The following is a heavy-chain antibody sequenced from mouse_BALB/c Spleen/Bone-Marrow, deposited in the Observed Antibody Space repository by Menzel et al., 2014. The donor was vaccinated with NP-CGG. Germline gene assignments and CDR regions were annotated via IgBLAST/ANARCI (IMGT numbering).Heavy chain of an antibody. V-gene: IGHV1-5*01. D-gene: IGHD2-1*01. Sequence: DVKLQESGTVLARPGASVKMSCKASGHSFTSYWMHWVKQRPGQGLEWIGAIYPGNSDTSYNQKFKGKAKLTAVTSATTAYMELSSLTNEDSADYFCTRKVYYGNPLDYWGQGTTLTVSS. J-gene: IGHJ2*01. CDR1: GHSFTSYW. CDR3: TRKVYYGNPLDY. CDR2: IYPGNSDT.